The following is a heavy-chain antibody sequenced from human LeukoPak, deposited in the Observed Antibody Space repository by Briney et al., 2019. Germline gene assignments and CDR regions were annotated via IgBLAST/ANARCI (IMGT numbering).Heavy chain of an antibody. Sequence: SETLSLACTVSGGSISSYYWSWIRQPAGKGLEWIGRIYTSGSTNYNPSLKSRVTMSVDTSKSQFSLKLSSVTAADTAVYYCARDSSGYYYGRYFDYWGQGTLFTVSS. CDR1: GGSISSYY. CDR3: ARDSSGYYYGRYFDY. D-gene: IGHD3-22*01. J-gene: IGHJ4*02. CDR2: IYTSGST. V-gene: IGHV4-4*07.